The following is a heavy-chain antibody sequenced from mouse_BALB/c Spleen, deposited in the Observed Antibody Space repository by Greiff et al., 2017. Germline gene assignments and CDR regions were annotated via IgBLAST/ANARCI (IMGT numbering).Heavy chain of an antibody. D-gene: IGHD3-2*01. V-gene: IGHV1S137*01. CDR2: ISTYYGDA. Sequence: VQLQQSGAELVRPGVSVKISCKGSGYTFTDYAMHWVKQSHAKSLEWIGVISTYYGDASYNQKFKGKATMTVDKSSSTAYMELARLTSEDSAIYYCARPLDSSGGFAYWGQGTLVTVSA. CDR3: ARPLDSSGGFAY. CDR1: GYTFTDYA. J-gene: IGHJ3*01.